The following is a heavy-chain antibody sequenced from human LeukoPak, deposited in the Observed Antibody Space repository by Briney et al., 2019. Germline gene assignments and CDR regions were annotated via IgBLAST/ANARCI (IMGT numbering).Heavy chain of an antibody. CDR2: ISGSGGST. CDR1: GFTFSSYG. CDR3: AKGSSGWSSIDY. J-gene: IGHJ4*02. V-gene: IGHV3-23*01. D-gene: IGHD6-19*01. Sequence: HAGGSLRLSCAASGFTFSSYGMSWVRQAPGKGLEWVSAISGSGGSTYYADSVKGRFTISRDNSKNTLYLQMKSLRAEDTAVYYCAKGSSGWSSIDYWGQGTLVTVSS.